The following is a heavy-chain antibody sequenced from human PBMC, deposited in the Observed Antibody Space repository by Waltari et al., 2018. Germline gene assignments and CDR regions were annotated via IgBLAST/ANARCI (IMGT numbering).Heavy chain of an antibody. CDR1: GGSISSNSSY. CDR2: IYYSGST. J-gene: IGHJ4*02. Sequence: QLQLQESGPGLVKPSETLSLTCTVSGGSISSNSSYWGWIRQPPGKGLEWIGSIYYSGSTFYNPSLKSRVTISVDMSENQFSLKLSSVTAADTAVYYCARLPTYYSGSGSYYPGYFDYWGQGTLVTVSS. D-gene: IGHD3-10*01. V-gene: IGHV4-39*01. CDR3: ARLPTYYSGSGSYYPGYFDY.